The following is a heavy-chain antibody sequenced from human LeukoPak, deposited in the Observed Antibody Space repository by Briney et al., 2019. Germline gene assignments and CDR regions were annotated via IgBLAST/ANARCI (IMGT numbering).Heavy chain of an antibody. Sequence: SETLSLTCTVSGGSISSSSYYWGWIRQPPGKGLERIGSIYYSGSTYYNPSLKSRVTISVDTSKNQFSLKLSSVTAADTAVYYCARSMVRGVTTTDYWGQRTLVTVSS. J-gene: IGHJ4*02. CDR1: GGSISSSSYY. CDR3: ARSMVRGVTTTDY. D-gene: IGHD3-10*01. V-gene: IGHV4-39*01. CDR2: IYYSGST.